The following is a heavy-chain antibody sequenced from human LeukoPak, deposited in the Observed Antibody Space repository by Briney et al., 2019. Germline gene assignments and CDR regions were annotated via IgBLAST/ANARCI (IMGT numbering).Heavy chain of an antibody. V-gene: IGHV3-23*01. CDR3: AKEVSLKPMVRGVPAYFDY. D-gene: IGHD3-10*01. CDR1: GFTFSSHG. J-gene: IGHJ4*02. Sequence: PGGSLRLSCAASGFTFSSHGMSWVRQAPGKGLEWVSAISGSGGSTYYADSVKGRFTISRDNSKNTLYLQMNSLRAEDTAVYYCAKEVSLKPMVRGVPAYFDYWGQGTLVTVSS. CDR2: ISGSGGST.